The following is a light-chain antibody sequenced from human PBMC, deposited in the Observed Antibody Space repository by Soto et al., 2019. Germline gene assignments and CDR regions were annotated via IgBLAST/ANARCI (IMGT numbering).Light chain of an antibody. J-gene: IGLJ3*02. CDR3: RSFTSERKEV. V-gene: IGLV2-14*01. CDR1: SNDVGGSNF. Sequence: QSALTQPASVSGYPGQSITISCTGTSNDVGGSNFLSWYQQHPGKAPQLLIYDVSHRPSGVSNRFSGSKSGNTASLTISGLQAEDEADYYCRSFTSERKEVFVGGTKLTVL. CDR2: DVS.